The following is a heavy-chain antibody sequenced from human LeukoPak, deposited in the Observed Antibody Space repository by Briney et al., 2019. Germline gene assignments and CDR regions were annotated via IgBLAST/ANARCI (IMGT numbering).Heavy chain of an antibody. V-gene: IGHV4-59*01. Sequence: PSETLSLTCTVSGGSISSYYWSWIRQPPGKGLEWVGYIYYSGSTNYNPSLKSRVTISVDTSKNQFSLKLSSVTAADTAVYYCARDKYGWYFDLWGRGTLVTVSS. D-gene: IGHD4-17*01. J-gene: IGHJ2*01. CDR1: GGSISSYY. CDR2: IYYSGST. CDR3: ARDKYGWYFDL.